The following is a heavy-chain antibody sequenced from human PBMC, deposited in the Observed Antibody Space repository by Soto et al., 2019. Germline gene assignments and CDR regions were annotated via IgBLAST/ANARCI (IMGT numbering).Heavy chain of an antibody. Sequence: PGGSLRLSCAASGFTFSSYAMSWVRQAPGKGLEWVSAISSSGGGTYYADSVKGRFTISRDNSKNTLYLQMNSLRAEDTAVYYCAKDATMITFGGVIVPSNWFDPWGQGTLVTVSS. V-gene: IGHV3-23*01. D-gene: IGHD3-16*02. J-gene: IGHJ5*02. CDR1: GFTFSSYA. CDR3: AKDATMITFGGVIVPSNWFDP. CDR2: ISSSGGGT.